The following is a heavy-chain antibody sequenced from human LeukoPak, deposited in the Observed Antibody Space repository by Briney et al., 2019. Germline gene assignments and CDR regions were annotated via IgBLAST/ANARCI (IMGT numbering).Heavy chain of an antibody. CDR3: ARYGSGVGATNWFDP. D-gene: IGHD1-26*01. J-gene: IGHJ5*02. Sequence: PSQTLSLTCTVSGGSISSGGYYWSWIRQHPGKGLEWIGYIYYSGSTYYNPSLKSRVTISVDTSKNQFSLKLSSVTAADTAVYYCARYGSGVGATNWFDPWGQGTLVTVSS. V-gene: IGHV4-31*03. CDR1: GGSISSGGYY. CDR2: IYYSGST.